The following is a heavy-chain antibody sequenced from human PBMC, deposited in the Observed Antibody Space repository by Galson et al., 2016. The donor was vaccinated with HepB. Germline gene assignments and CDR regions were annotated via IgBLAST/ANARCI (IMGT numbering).Heavy chain of an antibody. J-gene: IGHJ4*02. Sequence: SLRLSCAASGFTSSNHWISWVRQAPGKGLEGVANIKPDGGVQYYVDSVRGRFTIHRAIAKNAVYLQMISRRVEEAAVYYCAREIAGSNFGWGQGTLVTVSS. V-gene: IGHV3-7*01. CDR1: GFTSSNHW. D-gene: IGHD3-10*01. CDR3: AREIAGSNFG. CDR2: IKPDGGVQ.